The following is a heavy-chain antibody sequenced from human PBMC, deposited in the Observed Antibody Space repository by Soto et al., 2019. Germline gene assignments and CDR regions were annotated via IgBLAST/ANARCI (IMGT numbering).Heavy chain of an antibody. CDR3: ATLSPRYDILTGYPYY. J-gene: IGHJ4*02. D-gene: IGHD3-9*01. CDR1: GGTFSSYA. CDR2: FDPEDGET. Sequence: ASVKVSCKASGGTFSSYAISWVRQAPGQGLEWMGGFDPEDGETIYAQKFQGRVTMTEDTSTDTAYMELSSLRSEDTAVYYCATLSPRYDILTGYPYYWGQGTLVTVSS. V-gene: IGHV1-24*01.